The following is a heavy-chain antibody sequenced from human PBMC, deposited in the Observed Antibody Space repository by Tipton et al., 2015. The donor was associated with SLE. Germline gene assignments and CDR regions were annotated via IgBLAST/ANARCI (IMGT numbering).Heavy chain of an antibody. Sequence: GLVKPSETLSLTCSVSGASISTTSYLWGWIRQPPGKGLEWIGTIHYSETIHYSGSTYLNPSLKSRVTISVDTSKNHFSLNLNSVTAADTAVYYCARGYRYFDWLSSYYFDYWGQGTLVTVSS. J-gene: IGHJ4*02. V-gene: IGHV4-39*07. CDR2: IHYSETIHYSGST. D-gene: IGHD3-9*01. CDR3: ARGYRYFDWLSSYYFDY. CDR1: GASISTTSYL.